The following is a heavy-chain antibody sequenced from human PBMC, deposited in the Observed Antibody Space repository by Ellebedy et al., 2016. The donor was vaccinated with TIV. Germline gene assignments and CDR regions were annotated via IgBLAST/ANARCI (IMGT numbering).Heavy chain of an antibody. J-gene: IGHJ6*03. CDR2: ISASNGDI. Sequence: ASVKVSCXASGYTFTSFGLSWVRQAPGQGLEWMGWISASNGDINYAQNFQGRVAMTTDTATSTVYVDLRSLRSDDTAVYYCARVSVDVVIGYHYFYMDIWGKGTTVTVSS. D-gene: IGHD6-6*01. CDR3: ARVSVDVVIGYHYFYMDI. V-gene: IGHV1-18*01. CDR1: GYTFTSFG.